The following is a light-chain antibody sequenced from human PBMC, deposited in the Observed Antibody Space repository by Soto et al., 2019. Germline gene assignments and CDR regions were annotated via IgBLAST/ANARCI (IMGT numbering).Light chain of an antibody. J-gene: IGKJ5*01. Sequence: EIVLTQSPGTLSLSPGERATLSCRASQSVSSNYVAWYQQKPGQAPRLLIHGASNRATVIPDRFSGSWSGTDFTLTISRLEPEDFAEYYCQRYGNLPITFGQGTRLEIK. CDR1: QSVSSNY. V-gene: IGKV3-20*01. CDR3: QRYGNLPIT. CDR2: GAS.